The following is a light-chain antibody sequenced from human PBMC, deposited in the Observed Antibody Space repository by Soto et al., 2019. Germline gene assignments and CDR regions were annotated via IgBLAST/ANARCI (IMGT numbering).Light chain of an antibody. CDR1: QSISIW. Sequence: IQMTQSPSTLSASVGDRVTITCRASQSISIWLAWYQQKPGKAPKLLIHKASSLESEVPSRFSGSGSETEFTLTINSLQPDDSATYSCQQYNSDSTFGQGTKVEIK. V-gene: IGKV1-5*03. CDR2: KAS. CDR3: QQYNSDST. J-gene: IGKJ1*01.